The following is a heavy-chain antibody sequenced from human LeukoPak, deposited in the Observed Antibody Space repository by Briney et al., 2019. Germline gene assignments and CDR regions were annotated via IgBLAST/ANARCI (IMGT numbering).Heavy chain of an antibody. J-gene: IGHJ5*02. D-gene: IGHD6-19*01. Sequence: PGRSLRLSCVVSGFXFSSYGIHWVRQAPGKGLEWVAVISYDGSNKYYADSVKGRFTISRDNSKNTLYLQMNTLRAEDTAMYYCARDPGNHSGAWGQGTLVTVSS. V-gene: IGHV3-30*03. CDR3: ARDPGNHSGA. CDR1: GFXFSSYG. CDR2: ISYDGSNK.